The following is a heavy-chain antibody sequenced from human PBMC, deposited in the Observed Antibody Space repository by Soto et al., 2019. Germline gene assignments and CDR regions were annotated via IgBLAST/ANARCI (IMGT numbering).Heavy chain of an antibody. V-gene: IGHV3-73*01. Sequence: EVQLVESGGGLVQAGGMLKLSCAASGFTFSDAAIHWVRQASGKGLEWVGRIRSKINSYATAYASSVNGRFTISRDDSKNMAYLQMNSLKTEDTAVYYCIRHSVDYWGQGTLVTVSS. J-gene: IGHJ4*02. CDR2: IRSKINSYAT. CDR1: GFTFSDAA. CDR3: IRHSVDY.